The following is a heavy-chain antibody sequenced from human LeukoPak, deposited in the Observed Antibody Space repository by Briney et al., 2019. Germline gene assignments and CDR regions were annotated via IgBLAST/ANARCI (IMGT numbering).Heavy chain of an antibody. D-gene: IGHD4-17*01. J-gene: IGHJ4*02. CDR3: ARGANDYGDYGVDY. CDR2: IYYSGST. Sequence: SETLSLTCTVSGGSISSSSYYWGWIRQRPGKGLEWIGSIYYSGSTYYNPSLKSRVTISVDTSKNQFSLKLGSVTAADTAVYYCARGANDYGDYGVDYWGRGTLVTVSS. CDR1: GGSISSSSYY. V-gene: IGHV4-39*07.